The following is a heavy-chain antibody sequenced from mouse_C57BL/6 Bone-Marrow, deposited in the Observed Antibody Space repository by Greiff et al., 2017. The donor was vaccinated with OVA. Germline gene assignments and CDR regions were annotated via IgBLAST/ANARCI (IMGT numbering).Heavy chain of an antibody. V-gene: IGHV5-12*01. CDR2: ISNGGGST. J-gene: IGHJ4*01. D-gene: IGHD1-1*01. CDR3: ARQYGSIDAMGY. CDR1: GFTFSDYY. Sequence: EVMLVESGGGLVQPGGSLKLSCAASGFTFSDYYLYWVRQTPETRLEWVAYISNGGGSTYYPAPVKGQFTISSDNAKNTLYLQMKRLKSEDTAMYYCARQYGSIDAMGYWGQGTSVTVSS.